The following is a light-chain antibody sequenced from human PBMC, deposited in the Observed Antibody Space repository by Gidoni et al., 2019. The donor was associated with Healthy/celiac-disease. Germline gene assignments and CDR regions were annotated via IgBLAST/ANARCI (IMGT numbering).Light chain of an antibody. J-gene: IGKJ5*01. CDR3: QQSYSTPH. CDR1: QSISSY. V-gene: IGKV1-39*01. CDR2: AAS. Sequence: DIQMTQSPSSLSASVGDRVTITYRASQSISSYLNWYQQKPGKAPKLLIYAASSLQSGVPSRFSGSGSGKDFTLTISSLQPEDFATYYCQQSYSTPHFGQGTRLEIK.